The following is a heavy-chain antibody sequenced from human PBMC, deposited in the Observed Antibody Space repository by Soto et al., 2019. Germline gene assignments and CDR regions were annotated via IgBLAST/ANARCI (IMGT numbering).Heavy chain of an antibody. V-gene: IGHV3-30*18. Sequence: PGGSLRLSCAASGFTFSSYSMNWVRQAPGKGLEWVSVITYDGSNKYYADSVKGRFTISRDNSKNTLYLQMNSLRAEDTAVYYCAKERHLEFGELLPPFDYWGQGTLVTVS. CDR3: AKERHLEFGELLPPFDY. J-gene: IGHJ4*02. D-gene: IGHD3-10*01. CDR1: GFTFSSYS. CDR2: ITYDGSNK.